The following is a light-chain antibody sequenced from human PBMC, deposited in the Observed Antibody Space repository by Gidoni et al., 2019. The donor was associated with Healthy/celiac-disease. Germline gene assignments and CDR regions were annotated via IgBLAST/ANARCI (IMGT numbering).Light chain of an antibody. CDR1: SSNIGAGYD. Sequence: QSVLTQPPSVSGAPGQRVTISCTGSSSNIGAGYDVHWYQQLPGTAPKLLIYGNSNRPSGVPDRFSGSKSGPSASLAITGLQAEDEADYYCQSYDSSLSGSDVVFGGGPKLTVL. CDR2: GNS. V-gene: IGLV1-40*01. CDR3: QSYDSSLSGSDVV. J-gene: IGLJ2*01.